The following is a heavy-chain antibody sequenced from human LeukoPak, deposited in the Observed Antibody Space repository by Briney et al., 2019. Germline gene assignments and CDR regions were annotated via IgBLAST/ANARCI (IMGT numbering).Heavy chain of an antibody. V-gene: IGHV4-59*02. J-gene: IGHJ4*02. CDR2: ISNTGNT. CDR1: GVSVSPYY. Sequence: SETLSLTCTVSGVSVSPYYWTWIRQSPGKGLECIGYISNTGNTYYSPSLRSRVTISVDTSKNYFSLNLTSVTAADTAVCYCARGGMARDYFDYWGQGILVTVSS. D-gene: IGHD5-24*01. CDR3: ARGGMARDYFDY.